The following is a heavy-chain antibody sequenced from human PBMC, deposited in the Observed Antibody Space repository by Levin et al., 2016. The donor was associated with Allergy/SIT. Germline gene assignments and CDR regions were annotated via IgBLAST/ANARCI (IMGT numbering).Heavy chain of an antibody. Sequence: GGSLRLSCEVSGLNFADYGMHWVRQAPGEGLEWVAVTSHDGSKKYYADSVKGRFTISRDNSKSTLFLQMNNLRADDTAVYYCAKAAYSYGMKNSLDFWGQGTLVTVSS. D-gene: IGHD5-18*01. V-gene: IGHV3-30*18. J-gene: IGHJ4*02. CDR1: GLNFADYG. CDR2: TSHDGSKK. CDR3: AKAAYSYGMKNSLDF.